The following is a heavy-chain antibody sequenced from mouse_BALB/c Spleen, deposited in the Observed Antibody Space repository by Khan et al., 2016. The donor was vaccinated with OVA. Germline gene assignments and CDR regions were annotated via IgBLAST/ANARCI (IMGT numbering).Heavy chain of an antibody. CDR1: GYSITSDYA. CDR2: ISYSGNT. J-gene: IGHJ2*01. D-gene: IGHD2-10*02. V-gene: IGHV3-2*02. CDR3: ARVYGGDFDY. Sequence: EVELVESGPGLVKPSQSLSLTCTATGYSITSDYAWYWIRQSPGNKLEWMGYISYSGNTNYNPSLKSRISITRDTSKNQFFLQLNSVTTEDTATYYCARVYGGDFDYWGQGTTLTVSS.